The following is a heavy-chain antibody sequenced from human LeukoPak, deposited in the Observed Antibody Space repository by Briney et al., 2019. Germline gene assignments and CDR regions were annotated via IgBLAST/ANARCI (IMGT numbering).Heavy chain of an antibody. CDR3: ARSVGKQQLVPRDYYYYYMDV. D-gene: IGHD6-13*01. CDR1: GLSLTHDG. Sequence: ASVKVSCKASGLSLTHDGISWVRQAPGQGLEWMGWISAYNGNTNYAQKLQGRVTMTTDTSTSTAYMELRSLRSDDTAVYYCARSVGKQQLVPRDYYYYYMDVWGKGTTVTVSS. V-gene: IGHV1-18*01. J-gene: IGHJ6*03. CDR2: ISAYNGNT.